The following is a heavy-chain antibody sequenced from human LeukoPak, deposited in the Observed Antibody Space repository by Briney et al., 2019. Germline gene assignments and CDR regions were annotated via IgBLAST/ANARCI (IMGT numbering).Heavy chain of an antibody. D-gene: IGHD5-18*01. V-gene: IGHV1-69*05. CDR1: GGTFSSYA. CDR2: IIPIFGTA. Sequence: SLKLSCKASGGTFSSYAISWVRQAPGRGLEWMGGIIPIFGTANYAQKFQGRVTITTDESTSTAYMELSSLRSEDTAVYYCARVPRDTAMVTHWYFDLWGRGTLVTVSS. CDR3: ARVPRDTAMVTHWYFDL. J-gene: IGHJ2*01.